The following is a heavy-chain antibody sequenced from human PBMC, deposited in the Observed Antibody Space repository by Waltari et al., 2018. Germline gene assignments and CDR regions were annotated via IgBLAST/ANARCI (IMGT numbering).Heavy chain of an antibody. Sequence: QVQLVESGGGVVQPGRSLRLSCAASGFTFSSYAMPWVRQAPGKGLEWVAVRSYDGSNKYYADSVKGRFTISRDNSKNTLYLQMNSLRAEDTAVYYCARDLDYYYGMDVWGQGTTVTVSS. J-gene: IGHJ6*02. CDR1: GFTFSSYA. V-gene: IGHV3-30-3*01. CDR2: RSYDGSNK. CDR3: ARDLDYYYGMDV.